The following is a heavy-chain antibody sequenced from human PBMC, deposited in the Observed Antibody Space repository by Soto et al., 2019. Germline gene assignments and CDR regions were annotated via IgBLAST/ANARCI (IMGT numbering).Heavy chain of an antibody. J-gene: IGHJ4*02. V-gene: IGHV1-58*01. Sequence: QMQLVQSGPEVKKPGTSVKVSCKASGFTFTSSAVQWVRQARGQRLEWIGWIVVGSGNTNYAQKFQERVTITRDMSTSTAYMEPSSLRSDDTAVYYCAACSGGSCYSAPTDYWGQGTLVTVSS. CDR1: GFTFTSSA. CDR3: AACSGGSCYSAPTDY. CDR2: IVVGSGNT. D-gene: IGHD2-15*01.